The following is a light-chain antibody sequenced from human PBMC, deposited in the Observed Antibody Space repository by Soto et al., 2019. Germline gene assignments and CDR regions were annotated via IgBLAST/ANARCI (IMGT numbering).Light chain of an antibody. CDR3: QQYENSPWT. V-gene: IGKV3-15*01. Sequence: EIVMTQSPVTLSVSPGERATLSCRASQNINNNLAWYQQKAGQGPRLLIYAASTRATGISARFSGSGSGTEFTLTISSLQSEDFAVYYFQQYENSPWTIGQGTQVEIK. CDR2: AAS. CDR1: QNINNN. J-gene: IGKJ1*01.